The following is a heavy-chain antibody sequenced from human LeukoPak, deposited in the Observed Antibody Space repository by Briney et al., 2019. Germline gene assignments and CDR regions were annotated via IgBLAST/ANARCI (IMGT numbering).Heavy chain of an antibody. CDR3: ARESESSGWYDY. V-gene: IGHV3-43*02. J-gene: IGHJ4*02. CDR1: GFMFHDYA. CDR2: ISGDGGST. Sequence: GGSLVLSCAAPGFMFHDYAIHWVRQAPGKGLEWVSLISGDGGSTFYADSVKGRFTISRDNSKNSLYLQMNSLRSDDTALYYCARESESSGWYDYWGQGTLVTVSS. D-gene: IGHD6-19*01.